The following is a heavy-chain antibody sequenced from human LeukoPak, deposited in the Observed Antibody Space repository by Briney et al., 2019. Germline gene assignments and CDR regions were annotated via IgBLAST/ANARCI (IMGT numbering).Heavy chain of an antibody. CDR2: INPNSGGT. CDR3: ATPSEVNSGGSLDY. D-gene: IGHD2-15*01. V-gene: IGHV1-2*04. CDR1: GYTFTGYY. J-gene: IGHJ4*02. Sequence: ASVKVSCKASGYTFTGYYMHWVRQAPGQGLEWMGWINPNSGGTNYAQKFQGWVTMTRDTSISTAYMELSRLRSDDTAVYYCATPSEVNSGGSLDYWGQGTLVTVSS.